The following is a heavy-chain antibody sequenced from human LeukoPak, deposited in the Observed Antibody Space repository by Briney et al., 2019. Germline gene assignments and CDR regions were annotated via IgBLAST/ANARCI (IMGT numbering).Heavy chain of an antibody. CDR1: GGSISSHY. D-gene: IGHD3-3*01. Sequence: SETLSLTCTVSGGSISSHYWSWIRQPPGKGLEWIGYIYYSGTTNYNPSLKSRVTISVDTSKNQFSLKLSSVTAADTAVYYCARSSVLRFLEHNWFDPWGQGTLVTVSS. CDR3: ARSSVLRFLEHNWFDP. J-gene: IGHJ5*02. CDR2: IYYSGTT. V-gene: IGHV4-59*11.